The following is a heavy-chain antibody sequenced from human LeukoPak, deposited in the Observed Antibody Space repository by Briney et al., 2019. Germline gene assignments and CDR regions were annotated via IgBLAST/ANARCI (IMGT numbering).Heavy chain of an antibody. CDR1: GFTFDDYA. J-gene: IGHJ4*02. D-gene: IGHD3-10*01. Sequence: GGSLRLSCAASGFTFDDYAMHWVRQAPGKGLEWVSGISWNSGSIGYADSVKGRFTISRDNAKNSLYLQMNSLRAEDTALYYCAKGESMVRGVIRNWGQGTLVTVSS. CDR2: ISWNSGSI. CDR3: AKGESMVRGVIRN. V-gene: IGHV3-9*01.